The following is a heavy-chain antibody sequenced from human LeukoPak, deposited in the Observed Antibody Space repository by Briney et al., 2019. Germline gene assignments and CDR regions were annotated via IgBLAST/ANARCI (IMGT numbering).Heavy chain of an antibody. D-gene: IGHD5-18*01. J-gene: IGHJ4*02. V-gene: IGHV3-43*02. Sequence: WGTLRLSCAVSGCTFGDFSMHWVRQAPGEGLEWVSLISEDGDTYYGDSVKGRFTVSRDNSKNSVSLPMNTLRTEETGLYYCARVRTAMEIGAYWGQGTLVTVSS. CDR1: GCTFGDFS. CDR3: ARVRTAMEIGAY. CDR2: ISEDGDT.